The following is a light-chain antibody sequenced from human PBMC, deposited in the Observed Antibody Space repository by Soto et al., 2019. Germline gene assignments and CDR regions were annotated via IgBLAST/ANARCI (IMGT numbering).Light chain of an antibody. J-gene: IGKJ4*01. V-gene: IGKV1-5*03. Sequence: DIQMTQSPSTLSAAVGDRVTISCRASQSISSWLAWYQQKPGKAPNLLIYKASSLESGVPSRFSGGGSGTEFTLTISSLQPADFATYYCQQYNSYPLTFGGGTKVDIK. CDR3: QQYNSYPLT. CDR2: KAS. CDR1: QSISSW.